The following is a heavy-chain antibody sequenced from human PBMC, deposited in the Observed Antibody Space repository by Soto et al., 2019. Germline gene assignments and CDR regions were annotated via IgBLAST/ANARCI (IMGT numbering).Heavy chain of an antibody. Sequence: GASVKVSCKASGGTFSSYSISWVLQAPGQGLEWMGGIIPIFGTANYAQKFQGRVTITADKSTSTAYMELSSLRSEDTAVYYCARSGITMVRGVYYYYGMDVWGQGTTVTVSS. V-gene: IGHV1-69*06. D-gene: IGHD3-10*01. CDR1: GGTFSSYS. J-gene: IGHJ6*02. CDR3: ARSGITMVRGVYYYYGMDV. CDR2: IIPIFGTA.